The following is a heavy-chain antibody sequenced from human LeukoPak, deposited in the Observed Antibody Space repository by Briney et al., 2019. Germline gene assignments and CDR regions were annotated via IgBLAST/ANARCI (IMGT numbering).Heavy chain of an antibody. D-gene: IGHD2-8*01. CDR1: GYSFTSYW. J-gene: IGHJ2*01. CDR2: ISPGASAT. Sequence: GESLKISCKSAGYSFTSYWLGGVRQMPGTCLEWMRIISPGASATGYRPSFQGQVPISADKTISTAYLQWSSLKASSTFFSSRRRHTRYCTNGVCYTAYWYFDLWGRGTLVTVSS. CDR3: RRHTRYCTNGVCYTAYWYFDL. V-gene: IGHV5-51*01.